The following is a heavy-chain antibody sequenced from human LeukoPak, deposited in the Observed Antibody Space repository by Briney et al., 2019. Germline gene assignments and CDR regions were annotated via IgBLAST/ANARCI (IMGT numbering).Heavy chain of an antibody. J-gene: IGHJ4*02. CDR1: GFIFSSYG. V-gene: IGHV3-30*18. CDR3: AKDLGYCSGGSCYQPDY. Sequence: GGSLRLSCAASGFIFSSYGMHWVRQAPGKGLEWVAVISYDGTNKYYADSVKGRFTISRDKSKNTLYLQMNSLRAEDTAVYYCAKDLGYCSGGSCYQPDYWGQGTLVTVSS. D-gene: IGHD2-15*01. CDR2: ISYDGTNK.